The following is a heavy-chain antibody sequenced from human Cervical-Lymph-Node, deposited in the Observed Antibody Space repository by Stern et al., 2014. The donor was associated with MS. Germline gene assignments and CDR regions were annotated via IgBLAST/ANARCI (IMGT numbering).Heavy chain of an antibody. D-gene: IGHD2-8*01. CDR2: SRNKAKSFTT. CDR3: ARESYGDY. J-gene: IGHJ4*02. CDR1: GFTFSDHY. V-gene: IGHV3-72*01. Sequence: EVQLVESGGGLVPPGGSLRLSCAVSGFTFSDHYIDWVRQAPGKGLEWVGRSRNKAKSFTTSYAASVKGRFTISRDDSKNSLYLQMNSLKTEDTAVYYCARESYGDYWGQGTLVTVSS.